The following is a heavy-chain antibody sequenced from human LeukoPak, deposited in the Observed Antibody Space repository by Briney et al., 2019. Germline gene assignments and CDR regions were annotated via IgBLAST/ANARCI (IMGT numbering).Heavy chain of an antibody. D-gene: IGHD3-10*01. CDR3: AREVLTYYYGSGSAYYFDY. Sequence: ASVKVSCKASGYTFTSYGISWVRQAPGQGLEWMGWISAYNGNTNYAQKLQGRVTMTTDTSTSTAYMELRSLRSDDTAVYYCAREVLTYYYGSGSAYYFDYWSQGTLVTVSS. CDR2: ISAYNGNT. CDR1: GYTFTSYG. J-gene: IGHJ4*02. V-gene: IGHV1-18*04.